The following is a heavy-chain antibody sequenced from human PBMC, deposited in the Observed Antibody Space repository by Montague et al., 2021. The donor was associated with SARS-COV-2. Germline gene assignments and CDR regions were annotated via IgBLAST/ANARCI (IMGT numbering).Heavy chain of an antibody. CDR2: IKQDGSEK. Sequence: SRRLSCAASGFTFSSYWMSWVRQAPGKGLEWVANIKQDGSEKYYVDSVKGRFTISRDNAKNSLSLQMNGLRAEDTAVYYCARLVVVAATPYWGQGTLVTVSS. V-gene: IGHV3-7*01. D-gene: IGHD2-15*01. CDR3: ARLVVVAATPY. CDR1: GFTFSSYW. J-gene: IGHJ4*02.